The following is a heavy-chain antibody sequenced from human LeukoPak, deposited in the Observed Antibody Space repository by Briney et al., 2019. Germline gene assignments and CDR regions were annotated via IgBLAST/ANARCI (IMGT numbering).Heavy chain of an antibody. Sequence: SVKVSCKASGGTFSSYAISWVRQAPGQGLEWMGGIIPISGTANYAQKFQGRVTITADESTSTAYMELSSLRSEDTAVYYCARMAASYGDYRDNWGQGTLVTVSS. CDR3: ARMAASYGDYRDN. V-gene: IGHV1-69*01. D-gene: IGHD4-17*01. CDR2: IIPISGTA. CDR1: GGTFSSYA. J-gene: IGHJ4*02.